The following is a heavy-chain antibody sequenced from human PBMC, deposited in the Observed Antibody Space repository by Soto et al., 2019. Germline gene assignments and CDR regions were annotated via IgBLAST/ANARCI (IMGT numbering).Heavy chain of an antibody. D-gene: IGHD1-26*01. CDR1: GYTFTGYY. J-gene: IGHJ4*02. CDR2: INPDSGGT. Sequence: ASVKVSCKASGYTFTGYYMHWVRQAPGQGLEWMGWINPDSGGTNYAQKFQGWVTMTRDTSISTAYMELSRLRSDDTAVYYCATQRSEWELSFDYWGQGTLVTVSS. V-gene: IGHV1-2*04. CDR3: ATQRSEWELSFDY.